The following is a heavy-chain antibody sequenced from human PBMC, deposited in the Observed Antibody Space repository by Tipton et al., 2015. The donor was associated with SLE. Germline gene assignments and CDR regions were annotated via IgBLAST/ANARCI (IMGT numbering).Heavy chain of an antibody. V-gene: IGHV4-38-2*02. CDR2: IHHSGST. J-gene: IGHJ1*01. D-gene: IGHD2-21*01. CDR3: AQDSDCGGDCYSGVFLH. CDR1: GYSISNGFY. Sequence: LRLSCTVSGYSISNGFYWGWVRQPPGKGLEWIGSIHHSGSTYYNPSLKSRVTISIDPAKNQFSLKLTSVTAADTAFYYCAQDSDCGGDCYSGVFLHWGQGTLVTDSS.